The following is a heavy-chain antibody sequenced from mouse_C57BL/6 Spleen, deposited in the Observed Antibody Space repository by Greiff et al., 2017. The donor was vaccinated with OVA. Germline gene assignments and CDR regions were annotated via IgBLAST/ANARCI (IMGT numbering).Heavy chain of an antibody. Sequence: EVQWVESGGGLVQPGGSLSLSCAASGFTFTDYYMSWVRQPPGKALEWLGFIRNKANGYTTEYSASVKGRFTISRDNSQSILYLQMNALRAEDSATYYCARFPYYYGSSPWYFDVWGTGTTVTVSS. J-gene: IGHJ1*03. V-gene: IGHV7-3*01. CDR1: GFTFTDYY. D-gene: IGHD1-1*01. CDR3: ARFPYYYGSSPWYFDV. CDR2: IRNKANGYTT.